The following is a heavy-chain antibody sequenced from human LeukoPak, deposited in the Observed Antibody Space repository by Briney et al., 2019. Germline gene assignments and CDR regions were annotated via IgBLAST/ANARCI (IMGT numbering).Heavy chain of an antibody. Sequence: GGSLRLSCAASGFTFTGSAMHWVRQASGKGLEWVGRIRSKVNNYATAYAASVKGRFTISRDESKNTAYLQMNSLKTEDTAVYYCTRRSGDDSRGYYDYWGQGTLVTVSS. V-gene: IGHV3-73*01. CDR1: GFTFTGSA. D-gene: IGHD3-22*01. J-gene: IGHJ4*02. CDR3: TRRSGDDSRGYYDY. CDR2: IRSKVNNYAT.